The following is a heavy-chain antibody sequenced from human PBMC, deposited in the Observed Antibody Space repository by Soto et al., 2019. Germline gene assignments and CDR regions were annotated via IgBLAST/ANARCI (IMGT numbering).Heavy chain of an antibody. CDR2: IIPIFGTA. D-gene: IGHD6-25*01. CDR3: ATGGGGAAARTPQGGWFAS. CDR1: GGTFSSYA. Sequence: QVQLVQSGAEVKKPGSSVKVSCKASGGTFSSYAISWVRQAPGQGLEWVGGIIPIFGTANYALKFQGRVTITADEATSTADSEPSSLRSGDQAVYGGATGGGGAAARTPQGGWFASGGQGTLVTVSS. J-gene: IGHJ5*01. V-gene: IGHV1-69*12.